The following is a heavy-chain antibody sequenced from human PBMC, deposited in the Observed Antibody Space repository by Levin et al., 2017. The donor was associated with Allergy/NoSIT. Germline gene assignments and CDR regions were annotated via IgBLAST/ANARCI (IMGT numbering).Heavy chain of an antibody. J-gene: IGHJ6*02. CDR1: GFTFSSYD. D-gene: IGHD3-22*01. CDR3: ARAPEGSSGYRYYYYGMDV. Sequence: GESLKISCAASGFTFSSYDMHWVRQATGKGLEWVSAIGTAGDTYYPGSVKGRFTISRENAKNSLYLQMNSLRAGDTAVYYCARAPEGSSGYRYYYYGMDVWGQGTTVTVSS. CDR2: IGTAGDT. V-gene: IGHV3-13*01.